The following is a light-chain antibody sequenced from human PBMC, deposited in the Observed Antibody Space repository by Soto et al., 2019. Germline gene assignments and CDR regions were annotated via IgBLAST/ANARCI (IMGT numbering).Light chain of an antibody. CDR1: QTVSSNY. J-gene: IGKJ5*01. CDR3: QQRKNWPPIT. CDR2: DSS. V-gene: IGKV3-11*01. Sequence: EIILTQSPDTLSLSPGERATLSCRASQTVSSNYLAWYQQRPGQPPRLLIFDSSNRATGVPVRFSGSGSGTVFTLTIGSLEPEDSAVYYCQQRKNWPPITFGQGTRLEIK.